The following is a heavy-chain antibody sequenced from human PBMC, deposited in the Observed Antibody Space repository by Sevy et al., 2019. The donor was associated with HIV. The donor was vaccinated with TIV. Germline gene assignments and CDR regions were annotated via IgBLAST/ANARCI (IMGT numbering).Heavy chain of an antibody. CDR1: GFTFSSYE. CDR2: ISNSGSDI. Sequence: GGSLGLSCVASGFTFSSYEMNWVRQAPGKGLEWVSYISNSGSDIHYSDSLRGRLTISRDNAKNSLFLQMNSLSAEDTAVYYCASDLPPSATTVAHFDYWGQGTLVTVSS. V-gene: IGHV3-48*03. CDR3: ASDLPPSATTVAHFDY. D-gene: IGHD4-17*01. J-gene: IGHJ4*02.